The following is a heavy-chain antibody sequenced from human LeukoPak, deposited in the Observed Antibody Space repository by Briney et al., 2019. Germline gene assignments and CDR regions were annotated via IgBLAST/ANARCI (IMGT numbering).Heavy chain of an antibody. V-gene: IGHV3-11*01. CDR3: ASPYVGYYYDSSGYSVDI. CDR1: GFTFSDYY. CDR2: ISSSGSTI. Sequence: PGGSLRLSCAASGFTFSDYYMSWIRQAPGKGLEWVSYISSSGSTIYYADSVKGRFTISRDNAKNSLYLQMNSLRAEDTAVYYCASPYVGYYYDSSGYSVDIWGQGTMVTVPS. J-gene: IGHJ3*02. D-gene: IGHD3-22*01.